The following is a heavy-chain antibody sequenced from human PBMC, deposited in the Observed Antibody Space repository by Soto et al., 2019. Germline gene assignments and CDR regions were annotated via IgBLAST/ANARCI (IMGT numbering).Heavy chain of an antibody. J-gene: IGHJ6*02. V-gene: IGHV4-39*01. D-gene: IGHD3-10*01. Sequence: SETLSLTCTVSGDSITTSSYYWAWIRQPPGKGLEWIGSIYYGGNTYYNPSLKGRVTISVDTSKSQFSLKLSSVTAADTAVYYCARRGNRGIHGPGSFSPGYQYGLDVWGQGTTVTVSS. CDR2: IYYGGNT. CDR1: GDSITTSSYY. CDR3: ARRGNRGIHGPGSFSPGYQYGLDV.